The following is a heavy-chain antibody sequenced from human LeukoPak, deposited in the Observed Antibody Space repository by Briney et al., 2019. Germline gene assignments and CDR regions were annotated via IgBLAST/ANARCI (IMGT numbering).Heavy chain of an antibody. J-gene: IGHJ4*02. D-gene: IGHD6-13*01. CDR3: VGGQQLVPKLNNVDY. Sequence: SETLSLTCAVYGGSFSGYYWSWIRQPPGKGLEWIGEINHSGSTNYNPSLKSRVTISVDTSKNQFSLKLSSVTAADTAVYYCVGGQQLVPKLNNVDYWGQGTLVTVSS. V-gene: IGHV4-34*01. CDR1: GGSFSGYY. CDR2: INHSGST.